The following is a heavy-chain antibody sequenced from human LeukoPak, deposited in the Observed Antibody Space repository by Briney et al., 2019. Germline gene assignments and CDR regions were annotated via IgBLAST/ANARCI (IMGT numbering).Heavy chain of an antibody. CDR2: IYPGDSDT. Sequence: GESLKISFKGSGSGFTSYWIGWVRQMPGKGLEWMGIIYPGDSDTRYSPSFQGQVTISADKSISTAYLQWSSLKASDTAMYYCARRVGSSSWYGVYYYMDVWGKGTTVTVSS. CDR1: GSGFTSYW. CDR3: ARRVGSSSWYGVYYYMDV. V-gene: IGHV5-51*01. J-gene: IGHJ6*03. D-gene: IGHD6-13*01.